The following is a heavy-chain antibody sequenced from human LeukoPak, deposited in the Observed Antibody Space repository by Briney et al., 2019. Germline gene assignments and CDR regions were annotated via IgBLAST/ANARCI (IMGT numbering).Heavy chain of an antibody. Sequence: PGGSLRLSCAASGLTFRSYAMSWVGQAPGKGLEWVSAISGSGGSTYYADSVKGRFTISRDNSKNTLYLQMNSLRAEDTAVYYCATYSRPSSTSCSTRNCYYYIDVWGKGTPVTVSS. V-gene: IGHV3-23*01. CDR2: ISGSGGST. J-gene: IGHJ6*03. CDR1: GLTFRSYA. CDR3: ATYSRPSSTSCSTRNCYYYIDV. D-gene: IGHD2-2*02.